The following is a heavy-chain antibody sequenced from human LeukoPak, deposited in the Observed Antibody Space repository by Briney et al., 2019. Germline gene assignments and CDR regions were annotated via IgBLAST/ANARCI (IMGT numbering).Heavy chain of an antibody. CDR3: VRDVVVATVQGRWFDP. D-gene: IGHD2-2*01. CDR2: IYFSGRS. Sequence: PAETLSLTCTVSGASVGSSDDYWVWLRLPQGKGREWIATIYFSGRSFYSPSLRSRVTISVDTSENQFSLKVNSVTAADTAVYYCVRDVVVATVQGRWFDPWGQGTLVTVSS. V-gene: IGHV4-39*02. J-gene: IGHJ5*02. CDR1: GASVGSSDDY.